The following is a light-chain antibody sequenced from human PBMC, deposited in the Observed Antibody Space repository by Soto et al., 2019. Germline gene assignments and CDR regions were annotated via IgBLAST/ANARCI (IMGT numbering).Light chain of an antibody. J-gene: IGKJ1*01. V-gene: IGKV1-5*01. CDR3: QHYNSYSEA. CDR1: QGITNR. Sequence: DIQMTQSPSSVSASVGGRVPIPCRASQGITNRLAWYQQKPGKAPNLLIYEASSLQSGVPSRFSGSGSGTEFTLTISSLQPDDVATYYCQHYNSYSEAFGQGTKVDIK. CDR2: EAS.